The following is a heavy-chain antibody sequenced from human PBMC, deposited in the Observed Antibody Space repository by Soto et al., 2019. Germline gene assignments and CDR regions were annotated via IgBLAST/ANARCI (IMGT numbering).Heavy chain of an antibody. D-gene: IGHD3-3*01. Sequence: QERLVQSGAEVRKPGSSVKVSCKVTGGTSTRYAINWVRQAPGQGLEWMGGIVPMFGTSKYAQKFQGRVTITADTSTNIGYMELSSLRSEDTAVYYCNRGSEYDFWSGYLWGQGTLVSVSS. V-gene: IGHV1-69*06. J-gene: IGHJ4*02. CDR3: NRGSEYDFWSGYL. CDR2: IVPMFGTS. CDR1: GGTSTRYA.